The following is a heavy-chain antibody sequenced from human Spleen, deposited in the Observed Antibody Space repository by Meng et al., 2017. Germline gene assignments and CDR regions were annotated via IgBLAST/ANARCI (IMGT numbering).Heavy chain of an antibody. V-gene: IGHV4-4*02. D-gene: IGHD3-10*01. Sequence: QVQLQEAGPGLVKPSQTLSLTCAVSGCSISSSGWWRWVRQPPGKVLELIGEIFHSGSTSYNLSLKSRVTISVDKSKNQFSLLVSSVTAADTATYYCARFDISTAGRGDYWGQGTLVTVSS. CDR3: ARFDISTAGRGDY. CDR1: GCSISSSGW. CDR2: IFHSGST. J-gene: IGHJ4*02.